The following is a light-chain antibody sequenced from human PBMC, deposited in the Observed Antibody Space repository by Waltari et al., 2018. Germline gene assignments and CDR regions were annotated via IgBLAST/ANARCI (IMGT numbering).Light chain of an antibody. CDR2: WAS. CDR3: QQYYSLPLT. J-gene: IGKJ4*01. V-gene: IGKV4-1*01. CDR1: QTVLSSSNNKNY. Sequence: IVMTQSPDSLAVSLGERATINCKSSQTVLSSSNNKNYLTWYQQKPGQPPKLLVYWASTRESGVPDRFSGSGSGTDFTLTISSLQAEDVAVYFCQQYYSLPLTFGGGTKVEIK.